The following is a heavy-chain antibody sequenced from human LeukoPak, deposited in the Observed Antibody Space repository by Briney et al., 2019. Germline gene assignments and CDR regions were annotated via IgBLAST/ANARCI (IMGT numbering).Heavy chain of an antibody. J-gene: IGHJ4*02. CDR2: ISSSSSTI. D-gene: IGHD6-13*01. CDR1: GFTFSSYS. CDR3: ARAAAETGFDY. Sequence: QPGGSLRLSCAASGFTFSSYSMNWVRQAPGKGLEWVSYISSSSSTIYYADSVKGRFTISRDNAKNSLYLQMNSLRAKDTTVYYCARAAAETGFDYWGQGTLVTVSS. V-gene: IGHV3-48*04.